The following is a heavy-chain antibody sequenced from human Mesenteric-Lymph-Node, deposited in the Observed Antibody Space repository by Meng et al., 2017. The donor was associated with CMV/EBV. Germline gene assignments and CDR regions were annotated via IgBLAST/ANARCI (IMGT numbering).Heavy chain of an antibody. V-gene: IGHV3-9*01. CDR3: ARGYSSIAARNRRWFDP. CDR2: ISWNRGSI. Sequence: SLKISCAASGLTFDDYAMHWVRQAPGKGLEWVSGISWNRGSIAYADSVKGRFTFSRDNSKNTLYLQMNSLRAEDTAVYYCARGYSSIAARNRRWFDPWGQGTLVTVSS. J-gene: IGHJ5*02. D-gene: IGHD6-6*01. CDR1: GLTFDDYA.